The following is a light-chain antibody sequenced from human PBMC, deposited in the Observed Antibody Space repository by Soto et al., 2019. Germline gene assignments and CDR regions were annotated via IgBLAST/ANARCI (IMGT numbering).Light chain of an antibody. J-gene: IGKJ4*01. CDR1: QGISSY. CDR2: AAS. CDR3: QQYYSYPLT. Sequence: IRMTQSPSSFSASTGDRVTITCRARQGISSYLAWYQQKPGKAPKLLIYAASTLQTGVPSRFSGSGSGTDFTLTISCLQSEDFAIYYCQQYYSYPLTFGGGTKVEIK. V-gene: IGKV1-8*01.